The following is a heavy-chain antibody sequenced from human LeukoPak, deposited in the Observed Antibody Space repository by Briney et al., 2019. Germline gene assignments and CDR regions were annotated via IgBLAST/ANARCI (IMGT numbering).Heavy chain of an antibody. CDR3: TSNYDFWSGYYPDY. CDR2: IRSKANSYAT. Sequence: GGSLRLSCAASGFTFSGSAMHWVRQASGKGLEWVGRIRSKANSYATAYAASVKGRFTISRDDSKNTAYLQMNSLKTEDTAVYYCTSNYDFWSGYYPDYWGQGTLVTVSS. J-gene: IGHJ4*02. V-gene: IGHV3-73*01. CDR1: GFTFSGSA. D-gene: IGHD3-3*01.